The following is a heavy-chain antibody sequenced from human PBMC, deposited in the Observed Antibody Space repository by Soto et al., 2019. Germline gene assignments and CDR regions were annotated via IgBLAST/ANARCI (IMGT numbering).Heavy chain of an antibody. CDR2: IKQDGSEK. J-gene: IGHJ6*02. Sequence: PGGSLRLSCAASGFTFSSYWMSWVRQAPGKGLEWVANIKQDGSEKYYVDSVKGRFTISRDNAKNSLYLQMNSLRAEDTAVYYCARGNDILTGYHPIPSAEDHYYYYYGMDVWGQGTTVTVSS. D-gene: IGHD3-9*01. CDR1: GFTFSSYW. V-gene: IGHV3-7*04. CDR3: ARGNDILTGYHPIPSAEDHYYYYYGMDV.